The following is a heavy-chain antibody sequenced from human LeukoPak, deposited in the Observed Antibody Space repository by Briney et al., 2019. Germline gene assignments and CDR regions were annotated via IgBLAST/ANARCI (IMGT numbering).Heavy chain of an antibody. CDR2: ISSSGTTI. J-gene: IGHJ6*02. D-gene: IGHD4-11*01. CDR1: GFTFSSYE. CDR3: AGRNYISRGGDYSNPFKVRELRYYYYGLDV. V-gene: IGHV3-48*03. Sequence: GGSLRLSCTASGFTFSSYEMNRVRQAPGKGLEWVSYISSSGTTIYYADSVKGRFTISRDSAKNSLYLQMNSLRAEDTAVYYCAGRNYISRGGDYSNPFKVRELRYYYYGLDVWGQGTTVTVSS.